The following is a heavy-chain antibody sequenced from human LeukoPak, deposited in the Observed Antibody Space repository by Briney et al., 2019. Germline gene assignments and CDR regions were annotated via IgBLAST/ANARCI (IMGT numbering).Heavy chain of an antibody. CDR1: GYTFTGYY. CDR2: FDPEDGET. D-gene: IGHD5-12*01. CDR3: ATWKWLRFAAFDI. V-gene: IGHV1-24*01. J-gene: IGHJ3*02. Sequence: GASVKVSCKASGYTFTGYYMHWVRQAPGQGLEWMGGFDPEDGETIYAQKFQGRVTMTEDTSTDTAYMELSSLRSEDTAVYYCATWKWLRFAAFDIWGQGTMVTVSS.